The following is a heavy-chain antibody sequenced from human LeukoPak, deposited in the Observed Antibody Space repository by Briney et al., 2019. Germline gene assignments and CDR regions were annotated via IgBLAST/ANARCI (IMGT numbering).Heavy chain of an antibody. J-gene: IGHJ6*03. CDR2: IYTTGST. CDR1: GGSISSYY. Sequence: PSETLSLTCTVSGGSISSYYCSCIRQPAGKGLEWIGGIYTTGSTNYNPSLKSRVTMSVDTSKNQFSLMLSSVTAADAAVYSCERSAKLRVYYYYMDVWGKGTTVTVSS. CDR3: ERSAKLRVYYYYMDV. V-gene: IGHV4-4*07. D-gene: IGHD1-26*01.